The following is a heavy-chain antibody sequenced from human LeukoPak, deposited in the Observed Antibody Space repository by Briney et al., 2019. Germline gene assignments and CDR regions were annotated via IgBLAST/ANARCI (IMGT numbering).Heavy chain of an antibody. Sequence: HPGGSLRLSCAASGFTFSSCPMTWVRQAPGKGLEWVSTISASGRTPYYADSVKGRFTISRDTSKNTLYLQLNTLRAEDTAVYYCAKDLFGNGWGMYYFDYWGQGTLVTVSS. CDR1: GFTFSSCP. J-gene: IGHJ4*02. D-gene: IGHD3-10*02. V-gene: IGHV3-23*01. CDR2: ISASGRTP. CDR3: AKDLFGNGWGMYYFDY.